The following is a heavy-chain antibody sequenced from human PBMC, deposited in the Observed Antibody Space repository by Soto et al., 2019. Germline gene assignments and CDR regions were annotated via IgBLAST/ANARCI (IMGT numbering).Heavy chain of an antibody. Sequence: EVQLLESGGGLVQPGGSLRLSCAASGFTFSSYAMSWVRQAPGKGLEWVSAISGSGGSTYYADSVKGRFTISRDNSKNTLYLQMNSLRAEDTAVYYCAKWLRGYGDYSSSEYFQHWGRGTLVTVSS. CDR1: GFTFSSYA. J-gene: IGHJ1*01. CDR3: AKWLRGYGDYSSSEYFQH. V-gene: IGHV3-23*01. D-gene: IGHD4-17*01. CDR2: ISGSGGST.